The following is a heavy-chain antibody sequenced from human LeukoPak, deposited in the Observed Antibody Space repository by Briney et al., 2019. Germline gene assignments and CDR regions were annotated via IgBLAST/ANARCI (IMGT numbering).Heavy chain of an antibody. Sequence: PGGSLRLSCAASGFTFDDYAMHWVRQAPGKGLEWVSGVSWNSGGIGYADSVKGRFTISRDNAKNSLYLQMNSLRAEDTALYYCAKDIQGGLQNDAFDIWGQGTMLTVSS. D-gene: IGHD3-16*01. J-gene: IGHJ3*02. CDR1: GFTFDDYA. V-gene: IGHV3-9*01. CDR3: AKDIQGGLQNDAFDI. CDR2: VSWNSGGI.